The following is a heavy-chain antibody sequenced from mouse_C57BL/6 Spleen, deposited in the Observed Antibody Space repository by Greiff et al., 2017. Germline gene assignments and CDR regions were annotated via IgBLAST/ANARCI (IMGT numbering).Heavy chain of an antibody. J-gene: IGHJ2*01. CDR1: GFTFSDYG. V-gene: IGHV5-17*01. CDR3: ARRGYYYGSILYYFDY. D-gene: IGHD1-1*01. Sequence: EVMLVESGGGLVKPGGSLKLSCAASGFTFSDYGMHWVRQAPEKGLEWVAYISSGSSTIYYADTVKGRFTISRDNAKNTLFLQMTSLRSKDTAMYYCARRGYYYGSILYYFDYWGQGTTRTVSS. CDR2: ISSGSSTI.